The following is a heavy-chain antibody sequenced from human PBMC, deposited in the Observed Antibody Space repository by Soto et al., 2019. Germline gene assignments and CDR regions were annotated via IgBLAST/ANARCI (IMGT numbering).Heavy chain of an antibody. D-gene: IGHD2-2*01. J-gene: IGHJ5*02. CDR1: GGSVSSGNCY. CDR2: IYYSGGT. CDR3: ARQGVVPAARWFDP. V-gene: IGHV4-61*01. Sequence: SETLSLTCTVSGGSVSSGNCYWSWIRQPPGKGLEWIGYIYYSGGTHFNPSLKSRVTISVDTSKNQFFLKLSSVTAADTAVYYCARQGVVPAARWFDPWGQGTLVTVSS.